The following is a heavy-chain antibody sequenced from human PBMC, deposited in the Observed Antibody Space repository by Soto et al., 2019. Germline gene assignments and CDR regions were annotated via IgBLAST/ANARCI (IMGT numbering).Heavy chain of an antibody. CDR2: IYTSGRT. Sequence: QVQLQESGPGLVKPSETLSLTCTVSGGSISSFYWSWIRQPAGKGLEWLGRIYTSGRTNYNPSLKSRVTVSVNTAKNQFSLKLSSVTDADTAVYYCARFVNRLAYCGGDCYWWAFDIWGQGTMVTVSS. D-gene: IGHD2-21*02. CDR1: GGSISSFY. J-gene: IGHJ3*02. V-gene: IGHV4-4*07. CDR3: ARFVNRLAYCGGDCYWWAFDI.